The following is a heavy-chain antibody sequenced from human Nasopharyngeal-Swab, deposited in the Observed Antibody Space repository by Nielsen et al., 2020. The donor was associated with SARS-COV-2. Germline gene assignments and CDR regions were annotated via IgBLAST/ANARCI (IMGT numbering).Heavy chain of an antibody. CDR2: INHSGST. CDR3: AREGPSIAARPGWFDA. Sequence: WIPQPPGKGLEWIGEINHSGSTNYNPSLKSRVTISVDTSKNQFSLKLSSVTAADTAVYFCAREGPSIAARPGWFDAWGQGTLVTVSS. J-gene: IGHJ5*02. D-gene: IGHD6-6*01. V-gene: IGHV4-34*01.